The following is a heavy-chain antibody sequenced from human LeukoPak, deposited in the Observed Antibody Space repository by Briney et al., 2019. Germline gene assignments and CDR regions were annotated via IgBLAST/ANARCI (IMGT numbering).Heavy chain of an antibody. CDR1: GFTFSGCD. D-gene: IGHD3-3*01. CDR3: TSHQTTIFGVVIRDY. CDR2: IRSKANSYAT. J-gene: IGHJ4*02. V-gene: IGHV3-73*01. Sequence: GGSLRLSCAASGFTFSGCDMHWVRHASGKGLEWVGRIRSKANSYATAYAASVKGRFTIYRDDSKNTAYLQMNSLKTEDTAVYYCTSHQTTIFGVVIRDYWGQGTLVTVSS.